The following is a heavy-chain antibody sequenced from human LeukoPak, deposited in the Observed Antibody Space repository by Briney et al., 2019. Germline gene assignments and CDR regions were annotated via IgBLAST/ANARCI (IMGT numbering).Heavy chain of an antibody. CDR3: ANRYVSEY. CDR1: GFTFSSYA. J-gene: IGHJ4*02. V-gene: IGHV3-23*01. D-gene: IGHD3-16*01. Sequence: GGSLRLSCAASGFTFSSYAMSWVRQAPGKGLEWVSTIAYAGTYYADSVKGRFITSRDDSKSTLYLQMNSLRADDTAVYFCANRYVSEYWGQGILVTVSS. CDR2: IAYAGT.